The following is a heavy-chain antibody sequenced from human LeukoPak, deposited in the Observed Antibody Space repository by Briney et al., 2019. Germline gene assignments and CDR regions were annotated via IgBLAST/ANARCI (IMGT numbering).Heavy chain of an antibody. CDR3: AKDTYTQLGYCSDY. D-gene: IGHD2-15*01. J-gene: IGHJ4*02. CDR2: ISGSGGST. Sequence: SGGSLRLSCAASGFTFSSYAMSWVRQAPGKGLEWVSAISGSGGSTYYADSVKGRFTISRDNSKNTLYLQMNSLRAEDTAVYYCAKDTYTQLGYCSDYWGQGALVTVSS. CDR1: GFTFSSYA. V-gene: IGHV3-23*01.